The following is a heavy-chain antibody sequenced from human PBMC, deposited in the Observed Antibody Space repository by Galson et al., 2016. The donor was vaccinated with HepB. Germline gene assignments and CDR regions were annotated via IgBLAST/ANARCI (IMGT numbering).Heavy chain of an antibody. J-gene: IGHJ4*02. CDR3: GASGIYSRIDY. CDR1: GFSFSRRA. CDR2: ISGSGDIT. Sequence: SLRLSCAASGFSFSRRAMNWVRQAPGKGLEWVSSISGSGDITYSADSVKGRFTISRDNSKNSLILQLNSLRDEDTAVYYCGASGIYSRIDYWGQGTFVTVSS. D-gene: IGHD3-10*01. V-gene: IGHV3-23*01.